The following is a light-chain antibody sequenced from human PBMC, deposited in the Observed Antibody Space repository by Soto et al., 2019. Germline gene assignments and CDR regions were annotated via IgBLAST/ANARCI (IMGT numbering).Light chain of an antibody. CDR3: AAWDDSLLV. CDR2: RNN. V-gene: IGLV1-47*01. CDR1: SCNIGSNY. J-gene: IGLJ2*01. Sequence: QSVLTQPPSASGTPGQRVTISCSGSSCNIGSNYVYWYQQLPGTAPKLLIYRNNQRPSGVPDRFSGSKSGTSASLAISGLRSEDEADYYCAAWDDSLLVFGGGTKLTVL.